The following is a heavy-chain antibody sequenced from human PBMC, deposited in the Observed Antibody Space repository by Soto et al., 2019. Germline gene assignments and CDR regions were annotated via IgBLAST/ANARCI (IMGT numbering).Heavy chain of an antibody. D-gene: IGHD2-2*01. V-gene: IGHV3-30-3*01. J-gene: IGHJ4*02. CDR2: IPYDDADNK. CDR1: GFTMFSSYD. CDR3: AREASSKSLGY. Sequence: QVQVVESGGGVVQPGRSLRLSCVASGFTMFSSYDMHWVRQAPGKGLSLVGFIPYDDADNKVYADSVRGRFTISRDNSKNTVYMQMDSLRVEDMAVYYCAREASSKSLGYWGQGTLVIVSS.